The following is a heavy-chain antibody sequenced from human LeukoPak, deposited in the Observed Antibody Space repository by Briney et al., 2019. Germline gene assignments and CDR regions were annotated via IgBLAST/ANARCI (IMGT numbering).Heavy chain of an antibody. CDR2: IISSSSYI. CDR1: AFTFSSYS. D-gene: IGHD1-7*01. J-gene: IGHJ5*02. Sequence: GGSLRLSCAASAFTFSSYSMNWVRQAPGNWLEWVSSIISSSSYIYYADSVKGRFTISRHNAKNSQYLQMNSLRAEDTAVYYCARQLTGPTWFDPWGQGTLVTVSS. V-gene: IGHV3-21*01. CDR3: ARQLTGPTWFDP.